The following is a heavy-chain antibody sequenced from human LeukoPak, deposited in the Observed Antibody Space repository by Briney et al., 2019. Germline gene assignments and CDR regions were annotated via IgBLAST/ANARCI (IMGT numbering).Heavy chain of an antibody. CDR2: ISSSSSYI. CDR3: ASSFMVRGINWFDP. D-gene: IGHD3-10*01. J-gene: IGHJ5*02. V-gene: IGHV3-21*01. Sequence: GGSLRLSCAASGFTVSNSYMAWVRQAPGKGLEWVSSISSSSSYIYYADSVKGRFTISRDNAKNSLYLQMNSLRAEDTAVYYCASSFMVRGINWFDPWGQGTLVTVSS. CDR1: GFTVSNSY.